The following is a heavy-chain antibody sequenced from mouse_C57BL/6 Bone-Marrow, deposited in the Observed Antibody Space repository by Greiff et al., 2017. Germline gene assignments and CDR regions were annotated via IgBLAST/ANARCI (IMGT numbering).Heavy chain of an antibody. CDR3: ARPYDGYDGAWCAY. CDR2: IHPSDSDT. D-gene: IGHD2-3*01. V-gene: IGHV1-74*01. CDR1: GYTFTSYW. J-gene: IGHJ3*01. Sequence: QVQLQQPGAELVQPGASVKVSCKASGYTFTSYWMPWVKQRPGQGLEWIGRIHPSDSDTNYNQKFKGKATLTVDKSSSTAYMQLSSLTSEDSAVYYCARPYDGYDGAWCAYWGQGTLVTVSA.